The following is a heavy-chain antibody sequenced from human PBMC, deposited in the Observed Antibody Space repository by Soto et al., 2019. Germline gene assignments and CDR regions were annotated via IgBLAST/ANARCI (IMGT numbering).Heavy chain of an antibody. Sequence: GGSLRLSCAASGFTFSSYCMHWVRQAPGKGLGCGVVIWYDGSNKYYADSVKGRFTISRDNSKNTLYLQMNSLRAEDTAVYYCARESEDLTSNFDYWGQGTLVTVSS. V-gene: IGHV3-33*01. J-gene: IGHJ4*02. CDR3: ARESEDLTSNFDY. CDR2: IWYDGSNK. CDR1: GFTFSSYC.